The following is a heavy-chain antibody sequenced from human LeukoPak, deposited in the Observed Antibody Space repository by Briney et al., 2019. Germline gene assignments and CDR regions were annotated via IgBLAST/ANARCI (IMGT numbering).Heavy chain of an antibody. CDR3: ARVPIEYSSSSTVGDAFDI. D-gene: IGHD6-6*01. J-gene: IGHJ3*02. V-gene: IGHV3-53*01. CDR2: IYSGGST. Sequence: GGSLRLSCVASGFTVSSNYMSWVRQAPGKGLEWVSVIYSGGSTYYADSVKGRFTISRNNTKNTLYLQMNSLRAEDTAVYYCARVPIEYSSSSTVGDAFDIWGQGTMVTVSS. CDR1: GFTVSSNY.